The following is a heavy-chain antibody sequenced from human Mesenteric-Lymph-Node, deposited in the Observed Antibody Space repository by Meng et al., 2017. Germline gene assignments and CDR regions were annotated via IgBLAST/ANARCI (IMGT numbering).Heavy chain of an antibody. CDR3: AKDELRLTLHDYGDYIPHYYYYYGMDV. D-gene: IGHD4-17*01. CDR2: IIPIFGTA. V-gene: IGHV1-69*06. J-gene: IGHJ6*02. Sequence: SVQVSCKASGGTFSSYAISWVRQAPGQGLEWMGGIIPIFGTANYAQKFQGRVKITADKSTSTAYMELSSLRSEDTAVYYCAKDELRLTLHDYGDYIPHYYYYYGMDVWGQGTTVTVSS. CDR1: GGTFSSYA.